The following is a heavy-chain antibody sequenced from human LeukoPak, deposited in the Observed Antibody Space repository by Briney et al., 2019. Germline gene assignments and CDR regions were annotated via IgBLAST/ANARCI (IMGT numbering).Heavy chain of an antibody. CDR1: GVSVSTSH. D-gene: IGHD2/OR15-2a*01. J-gene: IGHJ4*02. Sequence: PSETLSLTCNVSGVSVSTSHWNWIRQRPGKGLEWIGCLSYTGKTDYNPSLKSRVSISLGSSNNHFTLKLTSVTAADTAVYYCSEGYFEPFDHWGQGILVTVSS. V-gene: IGHV4-59*02. CDR3: SEGYFEPFDH. CDR2: LSYTGKT.